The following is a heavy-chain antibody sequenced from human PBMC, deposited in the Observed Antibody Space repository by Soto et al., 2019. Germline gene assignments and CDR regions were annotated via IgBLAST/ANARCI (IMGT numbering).Heavy chain of an antibody. Sequence: LSCASSVFTFSDRYVDWVRQAPGKGLEWVGRTKNKANSYTTEYAASVKGRFTISRDDSRNSVYLQMNSLKTDDTAVYYCTIEGAYPGPDFDYWGQGTLVTVSS. V-gene: IGHV3-72*01. D-gene: IGHD3-16*01. CDR3: TIEGAYPGPDFDY. CDR2: TKNKANSYTT. J-gene: IGHJ4*02. CDR1: VFTFSDRY.